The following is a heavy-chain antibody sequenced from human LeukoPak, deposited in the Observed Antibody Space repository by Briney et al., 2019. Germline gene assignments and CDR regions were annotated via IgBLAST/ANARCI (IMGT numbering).Heavy chain of an antibody. CDR2: VYYSGST. CDR3: ARGGSRQISSSDSDF. D-gene: IGHD6-6*01. Sequence: SETLSLTCTVSGGSFKSYYWNWIRQSPGKGLEWIGYVYYSGSTNYNPSLKSRVTMSVDTSKTQFSLRLSPVTTADTAVYYCARGGSRQISSSDSDFWGQGTLVTVSS. J-gene: IGHJ4*02. V-gene: IGHV4-59*01. CDR1: GGSFKSYY.